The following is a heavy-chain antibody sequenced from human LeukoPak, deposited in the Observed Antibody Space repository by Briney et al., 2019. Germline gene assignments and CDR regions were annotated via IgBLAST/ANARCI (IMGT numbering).Heavy chain of an antibody. Sequence: ASVKVSCKASGYTFTSYGISWVRQAPGQGLEWMGWISAYNGNTNYAQKLQGRVTMTTDTYTSTAYMELRSLRSDDTAVYYCARHTYYYDSSGYSLDYWGQGTLVTVSS. J-gene: IGHJ4*02. CDR3: ARHTYYYDSSGYSLDY. D-gene: IGHD3-22*01. CDR2: ISAYNGNT. CDR1: GYTFTSYG. V-gene: IGHV1-18*01.